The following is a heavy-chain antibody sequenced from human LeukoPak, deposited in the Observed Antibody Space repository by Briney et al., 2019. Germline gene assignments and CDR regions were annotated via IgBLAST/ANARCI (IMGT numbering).Heavy chain of an antibody. CDR2: ISAYNGNT. J-gene: IGHJ4*02. CDR3: ARESRYYGSGSFDY. D-gene: IGHD3-10*01. CDR1: GYTFTSYS. Sequence: ASVKVSCKASGYTFTSYSISWVRQAPGQGLEWMGWISAYNGNTNYAQKLQGRVTMTTDTSTSAAYMELRSLRSDDTAVYYCARESRYYGSGSFDYWGQGTLVTVSS. V-gene: IGHV1-18*04.